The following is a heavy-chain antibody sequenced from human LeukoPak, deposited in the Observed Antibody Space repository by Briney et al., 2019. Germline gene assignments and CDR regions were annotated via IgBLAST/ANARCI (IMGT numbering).Heavy chain of an antibody. CDR1: GFTFSSYA. V-gene: IGHV3-23*01. Sequence: PGGSLRLSCAASGFTFSSYAMTWVRQAPGKGLEWVSVIGYSGGDIQYADSVKGRFTISRDNSKNTLYLQMNSLRVEDTAVYYCARDALAYCGGDCPFDYWGQGTLVTVSS. D-gene: IGHD2-21*02. CDR3: ARDALAYCGGDCPFDY. CDR2: IGYSGGDI. J-gene: IGHJ4*02.